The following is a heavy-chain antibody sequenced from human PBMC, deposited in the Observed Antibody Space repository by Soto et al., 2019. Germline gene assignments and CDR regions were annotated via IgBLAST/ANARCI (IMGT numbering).Heavy chain of an antibody. CDR2: ISAYNGNT. CDR3: ARSGGVVVVAATTSPFGP. CDR1: GYTFTSYG. V-gene: IGHV1-18*01. Sequence: ASVKVSCKASGYTFTSYGISWVRQAPGQGLEWMGWISAYNGNTNYAQKLQGRVTMTTDTSTSTAYMELRSLRSDDTAVYYCARSGGVVVVAATTSPFGPWGQGTLVTVSS. D-gene: IGHD2-15*01. J-gene: IGHJ5*02.